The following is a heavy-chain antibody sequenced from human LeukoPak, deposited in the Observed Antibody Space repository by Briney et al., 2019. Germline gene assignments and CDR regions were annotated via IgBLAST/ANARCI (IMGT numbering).Heavy chain of an antibody. J-gene: IGHJ4*02. CDR3: ARGLMAGNTALFDY. CDR1: GYTFTSYY. D-gene: IGHD5-24*01. V-gene: IGHV1-46*01. Sequence: ASVKVFCKASGYTFTSYYIHWVRQAPGQGLEWLGIINPSGGSTSYAQKFQGRVTMSRDTSTSTVYMELSSLRSEDTAVYYCARGLMAGNTALFDYWGQGTLVTVSS. CDR2: INPSGGST.